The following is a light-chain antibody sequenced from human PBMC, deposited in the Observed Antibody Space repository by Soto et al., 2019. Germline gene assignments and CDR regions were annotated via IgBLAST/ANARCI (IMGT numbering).Light chain of an antibody. V-gene: IGKV1-5*03. CDR3: QQSYSTLT. Sequence: DIQMTQSPSTLSASVGDRVTITCRASQSIGSLLAWYQQKPGKAPKLLMYEASSLGSGVPSRLSGSGSGTEFTLTIRSLQPDDFATYYCQQSYSTLTFGGGTKVDIK. CDR1: QSIGSL. CDR2: EAS. J-gene: IGKJ4*01.